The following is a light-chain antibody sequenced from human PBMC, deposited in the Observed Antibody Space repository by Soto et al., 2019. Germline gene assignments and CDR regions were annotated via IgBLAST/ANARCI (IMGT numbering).Light chain of an antibody. CDR2: DAS. CDR1: QSISSW. J-gene: IGKJ5*01. V-gene: IGKV1-5*01. Sequence: DIQMTQSPSTLSASVGDRVTITCRASQSISSWLAWYQQKPGKAPKLLIYDASSLESGVPSRFSGSGSGTEFTLTLSSLQADDFATYYCQQYNSYPTFGQGTRLEIK. CDR3: QQYNSYPT.